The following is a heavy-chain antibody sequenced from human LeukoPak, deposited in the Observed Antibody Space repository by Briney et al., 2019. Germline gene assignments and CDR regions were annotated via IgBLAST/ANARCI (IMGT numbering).Heavy chain of an antibody. CDR2: INHSGST. CDR1: GGSFSGYY. V-gene: IGHV4-34*01. D-gene: IGHD6-19*01. Sequence: PSETLSLTCAVYGGSFSGYYWSWIRQPPGKGLEWIGEINHSGSTNYNPSLKSRVTISVNTSKNQFSLKLSSVTAADTAVYYCARGIGIAVAGIAEYFQHWGQGTLVTVSS. CDR3: ARGIGIAVAGIAEYFQH. J-gene: IGHJ1*01.